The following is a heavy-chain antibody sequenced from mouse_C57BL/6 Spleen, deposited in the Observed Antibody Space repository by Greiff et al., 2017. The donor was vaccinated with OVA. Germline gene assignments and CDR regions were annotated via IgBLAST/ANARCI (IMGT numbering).Heavy chain of an antibody. V-gene: IGHV1-19*01. CDR2: INPYNGGI. CDR1: GYTFTDYY. D-gene: IGHD1-1*01. Sequence: EVKLVESGPVLVKPGASVKMSCKASGYTFTDYYMNWVKQSHGKSLEWIGVINPYNGGIRYNQKFKGKATLTLDKSSRTADMELNSLTSDDSAVYYCARSGNYYCSSSLDYWGQGTTLTVSS. CDR3: ARSGNYYCSSSLDY. J-gene: IGHJ2*01.